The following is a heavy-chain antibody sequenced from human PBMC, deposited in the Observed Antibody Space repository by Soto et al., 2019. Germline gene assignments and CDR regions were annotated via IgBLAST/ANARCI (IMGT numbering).Heavy chain of an antibody. CDR1: GFTFSNYD. D-gene: IGHD3-22*01. J-gene: IGHJ3*02. CDR3: AMYYDNSGYVPISAFDI. V-gene: IGHV3-23*01. Sequence: GGSLRLSCTASGFTFSNYDMTWVRQAPGKGLDWVAVIGYSGGDQRYAESVKGRFTTSRNNSNNTLFLQMYSPRAEDTAMYYSAMYYDNSGYVPISAFDIWGQGTMVTVSS. CDR2: IGYSGGDQ.